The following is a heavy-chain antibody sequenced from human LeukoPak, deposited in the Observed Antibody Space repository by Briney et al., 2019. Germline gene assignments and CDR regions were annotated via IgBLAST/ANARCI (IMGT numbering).Heavy chain of an antibody. CDR1: GGSFSGYY. D-gene: IGHD3-10*01. V-gene: IGHV4-39*01. CDR3: ARHRALWFGELLPGYYFDY. J-gene: IGHJ4*02. Sequence: PSETLSLTCAVYGGSFSGYYWSWIRQPPGKGLEWIGSIYYGGSTYYNPSLKSRVTISVDTPKNQFSLKVISVTAADTAVYYCARHRALWFGELLPGYYFDYWGQGTLVTVSS. CDR2: IYYGGST.